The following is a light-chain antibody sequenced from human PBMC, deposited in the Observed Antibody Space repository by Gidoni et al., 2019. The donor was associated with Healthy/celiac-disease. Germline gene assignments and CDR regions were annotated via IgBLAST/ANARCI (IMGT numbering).Light chain of an antibody. CDR1: QDISNY. V-gene: IGKV1-33*01. CDR2: DAS. CDR3: QQYDNLLIFT. Sequence: IQMTQSPSSLSASVGDRVTITCQASQDISNYLNWYQQKPGKAPKLLIYDASNLETGVPSRFSGSGSGTDFTFTISSLQPEDIATYYCQQYDNLLIFTFXPXTKVDIK. J-gene: IGKJ3*01.